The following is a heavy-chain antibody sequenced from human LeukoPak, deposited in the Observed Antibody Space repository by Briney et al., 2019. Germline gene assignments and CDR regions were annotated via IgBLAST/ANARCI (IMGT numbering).Heavy chain of an antibody. V-gene: IGHV3-30-3*02. CDR3: AKIVPAAAILDY. Sequence: GGSLRLSCAASGFTFSNYAMHWVRQAPGKGLEWVAVISYDGSNKYYIDSVKGRATISRDNSKNTLYLQMNSLRAEDTAVYYCAKIVPAAAILDYWGQGTLVTVSS. D-gene: IGHD2-2*01. CDR2: ISYDGSNK. J-gene: IGHJ4*02. CDR1: GFTFSNYA.